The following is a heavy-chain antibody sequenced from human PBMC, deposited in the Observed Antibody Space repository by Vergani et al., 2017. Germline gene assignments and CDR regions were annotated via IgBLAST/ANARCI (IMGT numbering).Heavy chain of an antibody. CDR2: ISYDGNKK. Sequence: QVQLVESGGGEVQPGRSLRLSCSAAGFPFSDYGVHWVRQAPGKGLEWVSVISYDGNKKSYADSVKGRFTISRDNSKNTLYLEMNALRAEDTAGYYCARNFLTRVTSLDYYYMGVWGKGTTVTVSS. CDR1: GFPFSDYG. CDR3: ARNFLTRVTSLDYYYMGV. J-gene: IGHJ6*03. D-gene: IGHD4-11*01. V-gene: IGHV3-30*03.